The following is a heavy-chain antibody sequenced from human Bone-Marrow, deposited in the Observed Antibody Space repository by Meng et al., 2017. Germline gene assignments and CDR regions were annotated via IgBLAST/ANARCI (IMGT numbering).Heavy chain of an antibody. Sequence: GESLKISCAASGFTFRSYWMHWVRQAPGKGLVWVSRINSDGSSTSYADSVKGRFTISRDNAKNTLYLQMNSLRAEDTAVYYCARDPSGSYYTLFDYWGQGTLVTVSS. J-gene: IGHJ4*02. V-gene: IGHV3-74*01. CDR2: INSDGSST. CDR3: ARDPSGSYYTLFDY. CDR1: GFTFRSYW. D-gene: IGHD1-26*01.